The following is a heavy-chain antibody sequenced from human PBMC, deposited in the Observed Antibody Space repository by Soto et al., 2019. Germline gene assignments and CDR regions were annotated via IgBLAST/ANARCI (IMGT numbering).Heavy chain of an antibody. CDR1: SDSSSSYK. Sequence: QVQLQESGPGLVKPSETLSLTCTVSSDSSSSYKWSWIRQTTGKGLEWIGYIDNNGGISYNPPRSSRITITISIETSTKQVSLRLRSVTAADTAVYYCLGPGFGPRHGLVDVWGQGTTVTVSS. J-gene: IGHJ6*02. CDR3: LGPGFGPRHGLVDV. V-gene: IGHV4-59*08. D-gene: IGHD3-10*01. CDR2: IDNNGGI.